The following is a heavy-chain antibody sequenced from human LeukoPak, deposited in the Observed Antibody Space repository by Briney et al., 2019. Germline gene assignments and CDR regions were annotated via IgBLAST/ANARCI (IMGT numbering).Heavy chain of an antibody. Sequence: EASVKVSCKASGGTFSSYAISWVRQAPGQGLEWMGGIIPIFGTANYAQKFQGRVTITADESTSTAYMELSSLRSEDTAVYYCARAQYYDFWSGYLEWFDPWGQGTLVTVSS. D-gene: IGHD3-3*01. J-gene: IGHJ5*02. V-gene: IGHV1-69*01. CDR2: IIPIFGTA. CDR3: ARAQYYDFWSGYLEWFDP. CDR1: GGTFSSYA.